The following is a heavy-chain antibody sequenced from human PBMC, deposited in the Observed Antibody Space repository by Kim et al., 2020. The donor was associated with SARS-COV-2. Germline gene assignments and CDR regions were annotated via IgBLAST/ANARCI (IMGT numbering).Heavy chain of an antibody. V-gene: IGHV5-51*01. Sequence: SPSFKGKVTISADKSISTAYLQWSSLRATDTAMYYCAGVPIVATIFYFDYWGQGTLVTVSS. D-gene: IGHD5-12*01. CDR3: AGVPIVATIFYFDY. J-gene: IGHJ4*02.